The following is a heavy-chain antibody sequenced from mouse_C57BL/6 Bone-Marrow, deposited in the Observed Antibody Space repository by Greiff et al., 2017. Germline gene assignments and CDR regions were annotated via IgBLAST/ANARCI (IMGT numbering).Heavy chain of an antibody. Sequence: QVQLQQPGTELVKPGASVKLSCKASGYTFTSYWMHWVKQRPGQGLEWIGNINPSNGGTNYNEKFKSKATLTVDKSSSTAYMQLSSLTSEDSAVYDCARSFYYGSSYGLWFAYWGQGTLVTVSA. J-gene: IGHJ3*01. V-gene: IGHV1-53*01. CDR1: GYTFTSYW. CDR2: INPSNGGT. CDR3: ARSFYYGSSYGLWFAY. D-gene: IGHD1-1*01.